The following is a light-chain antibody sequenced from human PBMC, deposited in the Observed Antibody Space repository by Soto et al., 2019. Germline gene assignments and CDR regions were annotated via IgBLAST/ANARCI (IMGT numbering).Light chain of an antibody. CDR3: QQYDGSSRT. Sequence: EIVLTQSPGTLSLSPGERATVSCRASQSISSNYLAWFQQKPGQAPRLLIYGASSRATGIPDRFSGSGSGTDFTLTISRLEPEDFAVYYCQQYDGSSRTFGQGTKVDSK. CDR2: GAS. J-gene: IGKJ1*01. CDR1: QSISSNY. V-gene: IGKV3-20*01.